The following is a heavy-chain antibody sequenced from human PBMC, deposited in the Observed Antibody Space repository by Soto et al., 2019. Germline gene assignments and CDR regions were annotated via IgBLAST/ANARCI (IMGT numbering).Heavy chain of an antibody. D-gene: IGHD4-17*01. Sequence: QVQLVEAAGGVVRPGWSLRLSCAASGFTFSSYGMHWVRQAPGKGLEWLEVISYDGSNKYYADSVKGRFTISRDNSKNTLYLQMNSLRAEDTVVYYCAKDAEGLRTTGTHEVDYWGQGTLVTVSS. CDR3: AKDAEGLRTTGTHEVDY. CDR1: GFTFSSYG. V-gene: IGHV3-30*18. J-gene: IGHJ4*02. CDR2: ISYDGSNK.